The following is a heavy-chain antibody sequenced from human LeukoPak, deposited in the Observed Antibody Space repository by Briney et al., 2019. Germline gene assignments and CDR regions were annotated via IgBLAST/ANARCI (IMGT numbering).Heavy chain of an antibody. CDR3: ARVSPNTVTTLQYFDY. D-gene: IGHD4-17*01. CDR2: IRYDVSNK. Sequence: GGSLRLSCAASGFTFSSYGMHWGRRAPGKGLEWGAVIRYDVSNKYYADSVKVRFTISRYSAKNSPYLQMTSLSAEDTAVYYCARVSPNTVTTLQYFDYWGQGTLVTVSS. V-gene: IGHV3-33*01. CDR1: GFTFSSYG. J-gene: IGHJ4*02.